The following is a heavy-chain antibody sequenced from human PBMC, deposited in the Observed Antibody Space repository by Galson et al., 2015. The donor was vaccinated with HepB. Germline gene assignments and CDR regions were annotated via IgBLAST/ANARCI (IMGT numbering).Heavy chain of an antibody. D-gene: IGHD2-2*01. CDR1: GGTFSSYA. CDR3: AREQRGCSSTSCYQPYYMDV. Sequence: SVKVSCKASGGTFSSYAISWVRQAPGQGLEWMGGIIPIFGTANYAQKFQGRVTITADESTSTAYMELSSLRSEDTAVYYCAREQRGCSSTSCYQPYYMDVWGKGTTVTVSS. V-gene: IGHV1-69*13. CDR2: IIPIFGTA. J-gene: IGHJ6*03.